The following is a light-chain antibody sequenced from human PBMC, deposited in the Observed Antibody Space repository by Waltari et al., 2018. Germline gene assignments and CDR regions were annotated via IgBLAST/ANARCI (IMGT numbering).Light chain of an antibody. V-gene: IGKV1-5*03. CDR1: QSISNW. CDR3: QQYDNYWT. Sequence: DIQMTQSPSTLSVSVGDRVTITCRASQSISNWLAWYQQKPGKAPKLLIYKASNLESGVPSRCSGSGSGTEFTLTISSLQPDDFATYYCQQYDNYWTFGQGTKVEI. J-gene: IGKJ1*01. CDR2: KAS.